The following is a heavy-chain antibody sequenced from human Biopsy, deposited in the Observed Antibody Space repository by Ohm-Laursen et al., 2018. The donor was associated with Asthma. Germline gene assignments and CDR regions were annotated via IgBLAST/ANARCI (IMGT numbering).Heavy chain of an antibody. Sequence: SLRLSCAASGLSFNSYGMHWVRQAPGKGLEWVAVMSFDGRQTYYADSVKGRFTISRDNSKNTLYLQMNSLRAEDTAVYYCAKERYFDFWSGYPIWGQGTMVTVSS. CDR1: GLSFNSYG. CDR2: MSFDGRQT. V-gene: IGHV3-30*18. J-gene: IGHJ3*02. D-gene: IGHD3-3*01. CDR3: AKERYFDFWSGYPI.